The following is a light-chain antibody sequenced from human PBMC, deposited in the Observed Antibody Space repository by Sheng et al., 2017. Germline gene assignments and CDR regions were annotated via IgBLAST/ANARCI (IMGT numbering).Light chain of an antibody. J-gene: IGLJ1*01. CDR3: CSYAGSGTGV. CDR2: EGS. V-gene: IGLV2-23*01. CDR1: SNDVGGYNY. Sequence: QSALTQPASVSGSPGQSITISCTGTSNDVGGYNYVSWYQQHPGKVPKLMIYEGSQRPSGVSNRFSGSKSGNTASLTISGLQAEDEADYYCCSYAGSGTGVFGTGTEVTVL.